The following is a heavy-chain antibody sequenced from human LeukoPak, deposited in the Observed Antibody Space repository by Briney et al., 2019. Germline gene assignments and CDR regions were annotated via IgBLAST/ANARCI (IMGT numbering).Heavy chain of an antibody. Sequence: GGSLRPSCAASGFTFSSYAMHWVRQAPGKGLEWVAVISYDGSNKYYADSVKGRFTISRDSSKNTLFLHMNTLRAEDTAIYYCAKDRTVGASYWYFDLWGRGTLVTVSS. CDR1: GFTFSSYA. J-gene: IGHJ2*01. D-gene: IGHD1-26*01. V-gene: IGHV3-30-3*01. CDR2: ISYDGSNK. CDR3: AKDRTVGASYWYFDL.